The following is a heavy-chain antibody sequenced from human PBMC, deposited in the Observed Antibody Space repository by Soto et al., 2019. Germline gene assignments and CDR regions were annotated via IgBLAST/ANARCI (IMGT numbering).Heavy chain of an antibody. Sequence: PSQTLSLTCVISGDSVSTSTASWSWIRQSPSRGLEWLGRTLYRSKWYNEYAVSVKSRITFNSDTSKNQISLHLNSVTPEDTAVYYCARDAGKTLKYPHAMDVWGQGTTVTVSS. CDR1: GDSVSTSTAS. CDR3: ARDAGKTLKYPHAMDV. CDR2: TLYRSKWYN. J-gene: IGHJ6*02. D-gene: IGHD1-1*01. V-gene: IGHV6-1*01.